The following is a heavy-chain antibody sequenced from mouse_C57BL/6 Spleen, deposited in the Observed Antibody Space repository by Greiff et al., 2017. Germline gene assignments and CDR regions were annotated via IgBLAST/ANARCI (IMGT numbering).Heavy chain of an antibody. Sequence: VQLQQSGPELVKPGASVKISCKASRYTFTDYYMNWVKQSHGKSLEWIGDINPNNGGTSYNQKFKGKATLTVDKSSSTAYMELRSLTSEDSAVYYCAREAYYGIDYWGQGTTLTVSS. V-gene: IGHV1-26*01. D-gene: IGHD1-1*01. CDR3: AREAYYGIDY. J-gene: IGHJ2*01. CDR2: INPNNGGT. CDR1: RYTFTDYY.